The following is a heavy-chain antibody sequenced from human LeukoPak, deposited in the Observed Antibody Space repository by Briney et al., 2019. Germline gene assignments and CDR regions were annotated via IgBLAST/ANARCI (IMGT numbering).Heavy chain of an antibody. D-gene: IGHD2-2*01. J-gene: IGHJ6*02. CDR1: GFTFSDYY. CDR3: ARDPFVVVVPAPGDYYYYGMDV. V-gene: IGHV3-69-1*01. Sequence: GGSLRLSCAASGFTFSDYYMNWVRQAPGKGLEWVSSISSSSTIYYADSVKGRFTISRDNAKNSLYLQMNSLRAEDTAVYYCARDPFVVVVPAPGDYYYYGMDVWGQGTTVTVSS. CDR2: ISSSSTI.